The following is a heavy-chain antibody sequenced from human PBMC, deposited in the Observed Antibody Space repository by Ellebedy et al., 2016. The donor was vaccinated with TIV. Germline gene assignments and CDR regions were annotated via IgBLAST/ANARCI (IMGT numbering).Heavy chain of an antibody. CDR1: GGSIITYY. D-gene: IGHD2-8*02. Sequence: SETLSLXXTVSGGSIITYYWSWIRQSPGKGLEWIGYINYVGRTTYNPSLKRRVTISVDTSRNDISLRLTSVTAADTAVYHCARTGGAPYYYYYMDVWGKGTTVTVSS. CDR3: ARTGGAPYYYYYMDV. CDR2: INYVGRT. V-gene: IGHV4-59*01. J-gene: IGHJ6*03.